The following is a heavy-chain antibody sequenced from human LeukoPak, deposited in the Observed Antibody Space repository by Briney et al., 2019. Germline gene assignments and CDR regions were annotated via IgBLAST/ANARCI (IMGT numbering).Heavy chain of an antibody. CDR2: INPSGGST. J-gene: IGHJ5*02. Sequence: GASVKVSCKASGYTFTGYYMHWVRQAPGQGLEWMGIINPSGGSTSYAQKFQGRVTMTRDTSTSTVYMELSSLRSEDTAVYYCARGLYPFNYYDSSGLDPWGQGTRVTVSS. V-gene: IGHV1-46*01. CDR1: GYTFTGYY. D-gene: IGHD3-22*01. CDR3: ARGLYPFNYYDSSGLDP.